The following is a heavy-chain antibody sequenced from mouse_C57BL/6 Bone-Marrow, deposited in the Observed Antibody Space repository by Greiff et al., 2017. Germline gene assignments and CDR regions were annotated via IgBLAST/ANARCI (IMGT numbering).Heavy chain of an antibody. D-gene: IGHD1-1*01. CDR3: ARGGRAWFAY. Sequence: EVKLQQSGPELVKPGASVKISCKASGYSFTDYNMHWVKQSNGKSLEWIGVINPNYGTTSYNQKFKGKATLTVDQSSSTAYVQLSSLTSEDSAVYYCARGGRAWFAYWGQGTLVTVSA. V-gene: IGHV1-39*01. CDR1: GYSFTDYN. CDR2: INPNYGTT. J-gene: IGHJ3*01.